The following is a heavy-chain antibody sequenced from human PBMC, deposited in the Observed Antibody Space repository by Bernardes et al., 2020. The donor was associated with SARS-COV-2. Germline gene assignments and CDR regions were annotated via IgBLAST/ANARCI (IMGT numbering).Heavy chain of an antibody. Sequence: GGSLRLSCAASELSVSSNYMSWVRQAPGKGLEWVSLFYSGGTTYYADSVKGRFTISRDNSKNTVFLQMNSLRAEDTAVYYCARERRGPSSFWSGSPNYGMDVWGQGTTVTVSS. V-gene: IGHV3-53*01. CDR1: ELSVSSNY. J-gene: IGHJ6*02. CDR2: FYSGGTT. CDR3: ARERRGPSSFWSGSPNYGMDV. D-gene: IGHD3-3*01.